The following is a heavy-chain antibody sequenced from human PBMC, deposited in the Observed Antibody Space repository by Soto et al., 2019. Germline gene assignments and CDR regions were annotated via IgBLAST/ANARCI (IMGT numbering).Heavy chain of an antibody. CDR1: GVSLSTGGLG. V-gene: IGHV2-5*02. D-gene: IGHD2-15*01. J-gene: IGHJ4*02. CDR3: ATMRAATCDY. CDR2: MYWDDDQ. Sequence: QITLKESGPTLVKPTQTLTLTCNVSGVSLSTGGLGVGWIRQPPGKALEWLALMYWDDDQRSSPSLKSRLTISKASAKNKVALTRTNVAPAHTAGYNCATMRAATCDYWGKGTLVTFSS.